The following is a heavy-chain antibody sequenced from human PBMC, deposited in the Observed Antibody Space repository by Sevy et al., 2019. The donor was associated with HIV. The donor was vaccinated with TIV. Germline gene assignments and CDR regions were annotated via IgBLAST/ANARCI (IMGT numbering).Heavy chain of an antibody. J-gene: IGHJ6*02. CDR1: GFTFSRYS. CDR3: ARDLWGSSSPYYYYYGMDV. CDR2: ISSSSCYI. V-gene: IGHV3-21*01. D-gene: IGHD6-6*01. Sequence: GGSLRISGAASGFTFSRYSMKWVRQAPGKGLEGFSSISSSSCYIYYPDSVKGRFTISGDNAKNSLYLQMNSLRAEDTAVYYCARDLWGSSSPYYYYYGMDVWGQGTTVTVSS.